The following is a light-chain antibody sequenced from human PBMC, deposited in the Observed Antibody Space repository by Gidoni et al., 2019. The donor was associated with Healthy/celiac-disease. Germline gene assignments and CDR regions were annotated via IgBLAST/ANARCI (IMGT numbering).Light chain of an antibody. CDR2: AAS. CDR1: QSISSY. J-gene: IGKJ2*01. V-gene: IGKV1-39*01. CDR3: QQSYSTPRT. Sequence: DIQMTPSPSSLSASVGDRVTITCRASQSISSYLNWYQQKPGKAPKLLLYAASSLQSGVPSRFSGSGSGTDFTLTISSLQPEDFATYYCQQSYSTPRTFXXXTKLEIK.